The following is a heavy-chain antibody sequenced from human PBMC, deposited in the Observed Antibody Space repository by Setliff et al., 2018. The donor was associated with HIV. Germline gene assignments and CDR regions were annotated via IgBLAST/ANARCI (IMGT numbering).Heavy chain of an antibody. V-gene: IGHV1-2*02. CDR1: GYTFTGYY. J-gene: IGHJ4*02. CDR3: AGGFTYRGYYYGSGSYYNIQQPIDY. Sequence: ASVKVSCKASGYTFTGYYMHWVRQAPGQGLEWMGWINPNSGGTNYAQKFQGRVTMTRDTSISTAYMELSRLRSDDTAVYYCAGGFTYRGYYYGSGSYYNIQQPIDYWGQGTLVTVSS. CDR2: INPNSGGT. D-gene: IGHD3-10*01.